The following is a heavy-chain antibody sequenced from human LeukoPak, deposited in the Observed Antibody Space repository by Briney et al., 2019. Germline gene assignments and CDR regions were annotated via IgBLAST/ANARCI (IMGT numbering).Heavy chain of an antibody. CDR1: GVSFSGYY. V-gene: IGHV4-34*01. J-gene: IGHJ4*02. CDR2: INHSGST. Sequence: PSGTLCLTCAVYGVSFSGYYWSWIRQPPGKGLEWVGEINHSGSTNYNPSLKGRVTISGDTSKKQFSLKLSCVTAADTAVYYCASLDSSGWYYFDYWGQGTLVTVS. CDR3: ASLDSSGWYYFDY. D-gene: IGHD6-19*01.